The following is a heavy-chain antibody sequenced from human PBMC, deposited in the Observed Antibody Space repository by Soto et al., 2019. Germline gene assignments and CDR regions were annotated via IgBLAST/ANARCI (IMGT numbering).Heavy chain of an antibody. D-gene: IGHD6-19*01. V-gene: IGHV3-33*01. CDR2: IWYDGSNK. CDR3: ARLPGYSSGWLYYFDY. J-gene: IGHJ4*02. CDR1: GFTFSSYG. Sequence: PGGSLRLSCAASGFTFSSYGMHWVRQAPGKGLEWVAVIWYDGSNKYYADSVKGRFTISRDNSKNTLYLQMNSLRAEDTAVYYCARLPGYSSGWLYYFDYWGQGTLVTVSS.